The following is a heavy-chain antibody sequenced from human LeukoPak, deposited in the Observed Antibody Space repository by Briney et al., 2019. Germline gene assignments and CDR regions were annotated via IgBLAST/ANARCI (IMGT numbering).Heavy chain of an antibody. CDR3: ASNTAMAPWFDP. CDR2: ISYDGSNR. V-gene: IGHV3-30*04. Sequence: GGSLRLSCAASGFTFSSYAMHWVRQAPGKGLEWVAVISYDGSNRYYADSVKGRFTISRDNSKNTLYLQMNSLRAEDTAVYYCASNTAMAPWFDPWGQGTLVTVSS. D-gene: IGHD5-18*01. CDR1: GFTFSSYA. J-gene: IGHJ5*02.